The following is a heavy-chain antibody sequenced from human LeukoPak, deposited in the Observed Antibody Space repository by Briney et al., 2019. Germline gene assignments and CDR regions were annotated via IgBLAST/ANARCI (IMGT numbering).Heavy chain of an antibody. Sequence: GESLKISCKGSGYSFNTYWIAWVRQMPGKGLEWMGIIYPGDSDTRYSPSFQGQVTISADKSISAAYVQWNSLKASDTAMYYCARLGRVGATQSHSYLWGQGTLVTVSS. CDR2: IYPGDSDT. J-gene: IGHJ5*02. V-gene: IGHV5-51*01. D-gene: IGHD1-26*01. CDR3: ARLGRVGATQSHSYL. CDR1: GYSFNTYW.